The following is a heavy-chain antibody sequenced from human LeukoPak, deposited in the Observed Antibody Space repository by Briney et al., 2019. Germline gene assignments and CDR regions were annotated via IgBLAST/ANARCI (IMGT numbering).Heavy chain of an antibody. V-gene: IGHV3-64D*06. Sequence: PGGSLRLSCSASGFTFSSYAIQWVRQAPGKGLEYVSGISRNGGSTYYADSVKGRFTISRDNSKNTLYLQMSSLRAEDTAVYYCVKESGFMVAPNSAFDIWGQGTMVTVSS. CDR3: VKESGFMVAPNSAFDI. CDR1: GFTFSSYA. J-gene: IGHJ3*02. CDR2: ISRNGGST. D-gene: IGHD4/OR15-4a*01.